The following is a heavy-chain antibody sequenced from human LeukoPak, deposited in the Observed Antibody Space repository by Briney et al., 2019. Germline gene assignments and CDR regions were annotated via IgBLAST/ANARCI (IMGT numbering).Heavy chain of an antibody. Sequence: GGSLRLSCAASGFTFSSYWMSWVRQAPGKGLEWVANIKQDGSEKYYVDSVKGRFTISGDNAKNSLYLQMNSLRAEDTAVYYCAREMLGDYVWGSYRSHAFDIWGQGTMVTVSS. D-gene: IGHD3-16*02. CDR3: AREMLGDYVWGSYRSHAFDI. CDR1: GFTFSSYW. J-gene: IGHJ3*02. CDR2: IKQDGSEK. V-gene: IGHV3-7*01.